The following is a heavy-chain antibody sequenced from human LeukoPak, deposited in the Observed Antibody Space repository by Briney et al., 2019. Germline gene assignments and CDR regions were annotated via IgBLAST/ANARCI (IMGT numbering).Heavy chain of an antibody. V-gene: IGHV3-48*04. Sequence: GGSLRVSCAASGFTFSSYAMSWVRQAPGKGLEWVSYISSSGSTIYYTDSVRGRFTISRDNATKSLYLQMNSLRAEDTAVYYCARDDRWLRRSSDFDYWGQGTLVTVSS. CDR1: GFTFSSYA. D-gene: IGHD5-12*01. CDR2: ISSSGSTI. CDR3: ARDDRWLRRSSDFDY. J-gene: IGHJ4*02.